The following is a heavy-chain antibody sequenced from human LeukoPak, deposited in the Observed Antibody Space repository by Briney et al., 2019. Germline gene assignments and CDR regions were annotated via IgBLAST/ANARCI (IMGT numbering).Heavy chain of an antibody. Sequence: GGSLRLSCAASGFTFTSNWMSWVRQPPGKGLEWVANINLDGSEGFYVDFVKGRFTISRDNADNSMYLQMNSLRAEDTAVYYCGRVIAGAIDYWGQGTLVTVSS. CDR3: GRVIAGAIDY. D-gene: IGHD6-13*01. J-gene: IGHJ4*02. CDR1: GFTFTSNW. V-gene: IGHV3-7*01. CDR2: INLDGSEG.